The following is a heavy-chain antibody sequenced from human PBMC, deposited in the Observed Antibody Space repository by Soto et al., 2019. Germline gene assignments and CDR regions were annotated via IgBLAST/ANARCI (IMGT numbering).Heavy chain of an antibody. J-gene: IGHJ4*02. CDR1: GYTFTSYY. D-gene: IGHD5-18*01. V-gene: IGHV1-46*01. Sequence: ASVEVSSKAPGYTFTSYYMHCARQAPGQGLEWMGIINPSGGSTSYAQKFQGRVTMTRDTSTSTVYMELSSLRSEDTAVYYCARAYWIQLWLLSDYWGQGTLVTVS. CDR3: ARAYWIQLWLLSDY. CDR2: INPSGGST.